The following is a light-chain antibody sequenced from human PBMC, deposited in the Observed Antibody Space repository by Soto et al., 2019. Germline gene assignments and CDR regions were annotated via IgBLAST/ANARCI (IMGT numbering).Light chain of an antibody. Sequence: EVVLTQSPGTLSLSPGERAILSCRASQSVRSRYLAWYQQRPGQAPRLLIYEASNRASGIPDRFSGSGSGTDFTLTISRLESEDFAVYFCQQYGSSPLTCGGGTKVEIK. CDR2: EAS. V-gene: IGKV3-20*01. CDR1: QSVRSRY. J-gene: IGKJ4*01. CDR3: QQYGSSPLT.